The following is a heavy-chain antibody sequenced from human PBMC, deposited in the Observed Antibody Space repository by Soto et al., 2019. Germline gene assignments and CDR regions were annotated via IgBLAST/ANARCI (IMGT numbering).Heavy chain of an antibody. J-gene: IGHJ4*02. CDR1: RYTFTDYY. CDR3: ATLGAGAFDY. D-gene: IGHD3-16*01. CDR2: INPNSGGT. V-gene: IGHV1-2*02. Sequence: GASVKVSCKVSRYTFTDYYMHWVRQAPGQGLEGMGWINPNSGGTNYAQKFQGRVAMTRDTSINTAYMELSRLRTDDTAVYYCATLGAGAFDYWGQGTLVTVSS.